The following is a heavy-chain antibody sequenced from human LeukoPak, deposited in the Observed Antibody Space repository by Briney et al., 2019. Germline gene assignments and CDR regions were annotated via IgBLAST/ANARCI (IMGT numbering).Heavy chain of an antibody. CDR1: GFTFSSYA. CDR3: AKCRSETISAAVNY. D-gene: IGHD6-13*01. CDR2: ISYDGSNK. Sequence: GSLRLSCAASGFTFSSYAMHWVRQAPGKGLEWVAVISYDGSNKYYADSVKGRFTISRDNSKNTLYLQMNSLRAEDTALYYCAKCRSETISAAVNYWGQGTLVTVSS. V-gene: IGHV3-30-3*01. J-gene: IGHJ4*02.